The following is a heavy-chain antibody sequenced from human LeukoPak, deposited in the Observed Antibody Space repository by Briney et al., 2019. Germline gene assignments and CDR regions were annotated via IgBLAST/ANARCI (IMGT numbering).Heavy chain of an antibody. CDR1: GGSITSYY. CDR3: ARGGRAAAALVHLDY. CDR2: IYYSGST. Sequence: SETLSLTCSVSGGSITSYYWSWIRQPPGKGLEWMGYIYYSGSTNYNPSLKSRVTIAVDTSKNQFSLKLSSVTAADTAVYYCARGGRAAAALVHLDYWGQGTLVTVSS. V-gene: IGHV4-59*01. D-gene: IGHD6-13*01. J-gene: IGHJ4*02.